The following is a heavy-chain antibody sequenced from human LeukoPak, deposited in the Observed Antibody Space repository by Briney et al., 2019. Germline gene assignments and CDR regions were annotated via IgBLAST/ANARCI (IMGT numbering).Heavy chain of an antibody. J-gene: IGHJ6*02. CDR2: IWYDGSKK. D-gene: IGHD3-16*01. V-gene: IGHV3-33*06. CDR1: GFTFSSYA. Sequence: GGSLRLSCVASGFTFSSYAMHWVRQAPGKGLEWVAVIWYDGSKKYYADSAKGRFTLSRDNSKNTLYLQMDSLRAEDTAVYYCAKGLTPAWGIFGMDVWGQGTTVTVSS. CDR3: AKGLTPAWGIFGMDV.